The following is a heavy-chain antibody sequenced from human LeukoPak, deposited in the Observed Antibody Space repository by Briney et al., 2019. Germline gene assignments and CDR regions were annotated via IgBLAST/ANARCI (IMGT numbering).Heavy chain of an antibody. D-gene: IGHD3-10*01. Sequence: TSETLSLTCTVSGGSISSSSYYWGWIRQPPGKGLEWIGSIYYSGSTYYNPSLKSRVTISVDTSKNQFSLKLSSVTAADTAVYYCARIRVGSRGGYYYYYMDVWGKGTTVTVSS. CDR3: ARIRVGSRGGYYYYYMDV. CDR2: IYYSGST. CDR1: GGSISSSSYY. V-gene: IGHV4-39*07. J-gene: IGHJ6*03.